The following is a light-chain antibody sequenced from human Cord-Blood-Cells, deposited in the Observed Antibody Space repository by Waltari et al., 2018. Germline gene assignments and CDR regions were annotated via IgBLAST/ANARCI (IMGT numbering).Light chain of an antibody. CDR1: QSVSSN. CDR2: GAS. J-gene: IGKJ4*01. Sequence: PGERATLSCRASQSVSSNLAWYQQKPGQAPRLLIYGASTKATGIPARFSGSGSGTEFTLTISSLQSEDFAVYYCQQYNNWPPLTFGGGTKVEIK. V-gene: IGKV3-15*01. CDR3: QQYNNWPPLT.